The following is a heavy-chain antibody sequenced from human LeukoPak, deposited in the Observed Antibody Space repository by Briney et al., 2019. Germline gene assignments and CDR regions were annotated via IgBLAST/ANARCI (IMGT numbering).Heavy chain of an antibody. CDR3: ARGGLGSYYPNDAFDI. CDR2: IYPGDSDT. J-gene: IGHJ3*02. V-gene: IGHV5-51*01. Sequence: GESLKISCKGSGYSFTSYWIGWVRQMPGKGLEWMGIIYPGDSDTRYSPSFQGQVTISADKSINTAYLQWSSLKASDTAMYYCARGGLGSYYPNDAFDIWGQGTMVTVSS. CDR1: GYSFTSYW. D-gene: IGHD3-10*01.